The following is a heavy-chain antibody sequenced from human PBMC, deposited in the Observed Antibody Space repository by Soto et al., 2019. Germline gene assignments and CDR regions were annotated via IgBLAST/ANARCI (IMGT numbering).Heavy chain of an antibody. D-gene: IGHD1-1*01. CDR1: GTSTSSYY. CDR3: ARYNSYDIDY. Sequence: PSETLSLTCTVSGTSTSSYYWSWIRQPPGKGLEWIANIHYSVTTNYNPSLASRVTLSVDKSKNQFSLKMTSVTAADRAMYFCARYNSYDIDYWGRGTLVNVSS. CDR2: IHYSVTT. J-gene: IGHJ4*02. V-gene: IGHV4-59*01.